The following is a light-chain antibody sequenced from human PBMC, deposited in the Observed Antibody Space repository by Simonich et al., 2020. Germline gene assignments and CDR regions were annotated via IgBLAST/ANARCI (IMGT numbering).Light chain of an antibody. V-gene: IGKV1-5*03. CDR1: QSISSL. J-gene: IGKJ1*01. Sequence: DIQMTQSPSTLSASVGDRDTITCRASQSISSLLAWYQQKPGKAPKLLIYKASSLESGVPSRFSGSGSGTEFTLTISSLQPDDFATYYCQQYNSYWTFGQGTKVEIK. CDR3: QQYNSYWT. CDR2: KAS.